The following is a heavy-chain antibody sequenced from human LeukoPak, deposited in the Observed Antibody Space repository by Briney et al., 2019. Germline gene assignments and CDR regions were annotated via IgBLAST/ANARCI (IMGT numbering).Heavy chain of an antibody. CDR3: ARAPPGTPADY. V-gene: IGHV3-66*01. Sequence: GGSLRLSCAASGLTVSSNYMSWVRQAPGKGLEWVSVIYSGGSTYYADSVKGRFTISRDNSKNTLYLQMNSLRAEDTAVYYCARAPPGTPADYWGPGTLVAVSP. CDR1: GLTVSSNY. D-gene: IGHD6-13*01. J-gene: IGHJ4*02. CDR2: IYSGGST.